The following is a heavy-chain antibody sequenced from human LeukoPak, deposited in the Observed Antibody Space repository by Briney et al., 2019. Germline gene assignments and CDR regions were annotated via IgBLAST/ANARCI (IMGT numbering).Heavy chain of an antibody. CDR1: GFTLSSYS. V-gene: IGHV3-48*01. CDR2: ISSSSSPI. Sequence: GGSLRLSCAASGFTLSSYSMNWVRQAPGKGLEWVSFISSSSSPIYYADSVKGRFTISRDNAKISLYLQMNSLRAEDTAVYYCARKYCSSTSCYFTNMDVWGKGTTVTVSS. D-gene: IGHD2-2*01. CDR3: ARKYCSSTSCYFTNMDV. J-gene: IGHJ6*03.